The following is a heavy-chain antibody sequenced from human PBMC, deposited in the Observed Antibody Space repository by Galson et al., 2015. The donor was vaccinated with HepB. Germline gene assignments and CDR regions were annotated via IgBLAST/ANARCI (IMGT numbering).Heavy chain of an antibody. V-gene: IGHV1-18*01. Sequence: SVKVSCKASGYTFTSYGISWVRQAPGQGLEWMGWTSAYNGNTNYAQKLQGRVTMTTDTSTSTAYMELRSLRSDDTAVYYCARVQGATVAPLYCMDVWGKGTTVTVSS. CDR2: TSAYNGNT. CDR3: ARVQGATVAPLYCMDV. J-gene: IGHJ6*03. D-gene: IGHD4-11*01. CDR1: GYTFTSYG.